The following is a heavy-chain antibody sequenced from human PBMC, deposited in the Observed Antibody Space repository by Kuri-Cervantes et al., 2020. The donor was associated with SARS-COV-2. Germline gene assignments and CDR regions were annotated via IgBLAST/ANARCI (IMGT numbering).Heavy chain of an antibody. Sequence: ASVKVSCKASGYTFTSYGISWVRQAPGQGLEWMGWISAYNGNTNYAQKLQGRVTMTTDTPTSTAYMELRSLRSEDTAVYYCAREWFEGYYYGMDVWGQGTTVTVSS. CDR1: GYTFTSYG. D-gene: IGHD3-10*01. J-gene: IGHJ6*02. CDR2: ISAYNGNT. V-gene: IGHV1-18*01. CDR3: AREWFEGYYYGMDV.